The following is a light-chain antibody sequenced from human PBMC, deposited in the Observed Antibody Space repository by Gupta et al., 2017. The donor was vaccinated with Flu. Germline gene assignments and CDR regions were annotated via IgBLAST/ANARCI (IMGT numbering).Light chain of an antibody. J-gene: IGLJ3*02. Sequence: QSALTQPASVSGSLAQSITISCTGTNSDIRGYNSVSWYQHPPGRAPRLLIYDVYIRPPGVCDRFSGLASGNTASLTISGLEAEDEDNYYCRAYTTNSTEFGGGTKLAVL. CDR3: RAYTTNSTE. V-gene: IGLV2-14*01. CDR1: NSDIRGYNS. CDR2: DVY.